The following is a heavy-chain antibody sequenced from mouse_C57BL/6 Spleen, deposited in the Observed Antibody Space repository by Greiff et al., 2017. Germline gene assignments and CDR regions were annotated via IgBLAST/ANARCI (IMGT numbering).Heavy chain of an antibody. Sequence: VKLQQPGAELVRPGTSVKLSCKASGYTFTSYWMHWVKQRPGQGLEWIGVIDPSDSYTNYNQKFKGKATLTVDTSSSTAYMQLSSLTSEDSAVYYCARTDGYYGAMDYWGQGTSVTVSS. CDR2: IDPSDSYT. D-gene: IGHD2-3*01. CDR1: GYTFTSYW. V-gene: IGHV1-59*01. J-gene: IGHJ4*01. CDR3: ARTDGYYGAMDY.